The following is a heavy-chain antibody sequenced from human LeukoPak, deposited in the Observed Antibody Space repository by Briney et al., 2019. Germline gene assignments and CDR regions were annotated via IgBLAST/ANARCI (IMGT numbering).Heavy chain of an antibody. Sequence: PSETLSLTCAVYGGSFSGYYWSWIRQPPGKGLEWIGEINHSGSTNYNPSLKSRVTISVDTSKNQFSLKLSSVTAADTAVYYCAILLGYCSSTSCYAYFDYWGQGTLVTVSS. V-gene: IGHV4-34*01. CDR3: AILLGYCSSTSCYAYFDY. D-gene: IGHD2-2*01. CDR1: GGSFSGYY. J-gene: IGHJ4*02. CDR2: INHSGST.